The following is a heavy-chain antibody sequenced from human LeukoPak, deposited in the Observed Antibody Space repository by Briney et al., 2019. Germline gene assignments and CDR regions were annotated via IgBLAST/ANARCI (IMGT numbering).Heavy chain of an antibody. CDR3: AKAPVTTCRGAYCYPFDY. D-gene: IGHD2-21*01. V-gene: IGHV3-23*01. CDR1: GFTLSSYA. Sequence: GGSLRLSCAASGFTLSSYAMSWVRQAPGKGLEWVSAISDSGNTYHADSVKGRFTISRDSSKNTLFLQMNRLRPEDAAVYYCAKAPVTTCRGAYCYPFDYWGQGILVTVSS. J-gene: IGHJ4*02. CDR2: ISDSGNT.